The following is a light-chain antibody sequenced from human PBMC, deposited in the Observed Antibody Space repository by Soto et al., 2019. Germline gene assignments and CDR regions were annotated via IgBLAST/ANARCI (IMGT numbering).Light chain of an antibody. CDR2: GNN. CDR3: QSYDSSLSGWV. J-gene: IGLJ3*02. V-gene: IGLV1-40*01. CDR1: SSNIGAGYD. Sequence: QSVLTQSPSVSGAPGQRVTISCTGSSSNIGAGYDVHWYQQLPGTAPKVLIYGNNNRPSGVPDRFSGSKSGTSASLAITGLQAEDEADYYCQSYDSSLSGWVFGGGTKPPS.